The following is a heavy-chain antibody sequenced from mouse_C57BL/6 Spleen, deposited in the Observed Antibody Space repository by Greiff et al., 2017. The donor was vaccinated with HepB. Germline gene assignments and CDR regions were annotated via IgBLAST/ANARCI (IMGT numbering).Heavy chain of an antibody. Sequence: VKLMESGPGLVAPSQSLSITCTVSGFSLTSYAISWVRQPPGKGLEWLGVIWTGGGTNYNSALKSRLSISKDNSKSQVFLKMNSLQTDDTARYYCATYDYGDGGFAYWGQGTLVTVSA. CDR3: ATYDYGDGGFAY. CDR2: IWTGGGT. V-gene: IGHV2-9-1*01. J-gene: IGHJ3*01. D-gene: IGHD2-4*01. CDR1: GFSLTSYA.